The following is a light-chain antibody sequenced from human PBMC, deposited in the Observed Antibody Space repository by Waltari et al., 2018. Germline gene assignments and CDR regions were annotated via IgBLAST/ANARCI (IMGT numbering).Light chain of an antibody. V-gene: IGKV3-20*01. J-gene: IGKJ5*01. CDR2: AAS. CDR3: QQSDTSSVT. Sequence: EIVLTQSPGTLSLSPGERATLSFRASQSISSTYLAWYQQKPGQAPSLLIYAASSRATGIPDRFSGSWSGTDFTLTINRLEPEDFAVYYCQQSDTSSVTCGQGTRLESK. CDR1: QSISSTY.